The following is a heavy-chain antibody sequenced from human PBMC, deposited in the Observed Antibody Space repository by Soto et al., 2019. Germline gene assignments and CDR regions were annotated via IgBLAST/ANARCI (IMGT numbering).Heavy chain of an antibody. V-gene: IGHV3-30-3*01. CDR2: ISYDGSNK. J-gene: IGHJ1*01. D-gene: IGHD3-22*01. CDR3: AREGHYDSSGYYFQH. CDR1: GFTCSSYA. Sequence: QVQLVESGGGVVQPGRSLRLSCAASGFTCSSYAMHWVRQAPGKGLEWVAVISYDGSNKYYADSVKGRFTISRDNSKNTLYLQMNSLRAEDTAVYYCAREGHYDSSGYYFQHRGQGTLVTVSS.